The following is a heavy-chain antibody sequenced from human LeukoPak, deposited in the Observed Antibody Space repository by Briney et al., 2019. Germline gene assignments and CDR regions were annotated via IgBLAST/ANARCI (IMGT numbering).Heavy chain of an antibody. D-gene: IGHD2-2*01. V-gene: IGHV4-38-2*02. CDR1: AYSISSDYY. J-gene: IGHJ4*02. Sequence: SETLSLTCTVSAYSISSDYYWGWIRQPPGKGLEWIGSIYYSGSTYYNPSLKSRVTISVDTSKNQFSLKLSSVTAADTAVYYCARQRIVVVPALFDYWGQGTLVTVSS. CDR2: IYYSGST. CDR3: ARQRIVVVPALFDY.